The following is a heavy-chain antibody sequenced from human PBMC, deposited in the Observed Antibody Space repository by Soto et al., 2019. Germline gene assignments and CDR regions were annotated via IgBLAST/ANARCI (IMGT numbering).Heavy chain of an antibody. J-gene: IGHJ6*02. CDR1: GYTFTSYD. Sequence: VASVKVSCKASGYTFTSYDINWVRQATGQGLEWMGWMNPNSGNTGYAQKFQGRVTMTRNTSISTAYMELSSLRSEDTAVYYCARGPYSSSWYPYYYYGMDVWGQGTTVTVSS. CDR2: MNPNSGNT. CDR3: ARGPYSSSWYPYYYYGMDV. V-gene: IGHV1-8*01. D-gene: IGHD6-13*01.